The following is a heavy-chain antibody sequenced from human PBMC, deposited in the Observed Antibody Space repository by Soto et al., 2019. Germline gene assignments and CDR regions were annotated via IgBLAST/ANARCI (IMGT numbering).Heavy chain of an antibody. CDR3: ARAGLGRQLVAWYFDL. D-gene: IGHD6-13*01. CDR2: IIPIFGTA. V-gene: IGHV1-69*12. J-gene: IGHJ2*01. Sequence: QVQLVQSGAEVKKPGSSVKVSCKASGGTFSSYAISWVRQAPGQGLEWMGGIIPIFGTANYAQKFQGRVTITADDYTSTAYMELSSLRSEDTAVYYCARAGLGRQLVAWYFDLWGRGTLVTVSS. CDR1: GGTFSSYA.